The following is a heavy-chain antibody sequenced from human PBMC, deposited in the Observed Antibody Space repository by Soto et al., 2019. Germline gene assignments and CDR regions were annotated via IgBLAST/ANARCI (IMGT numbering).Heavy chain of an antibody. CDR3: GNLYGVWEFDF. CDR2: IYWDDDK. Sequence: QITLKESGPTLVKPTQTLTLTCTFSGFSLSTSGVGVGWIRQPPGKALEWLALIYWDDDKRYSPSLKSRLTHNKEHPKNPGGPKMANLDPGDTAPFYFGNLYGVWEFDFWGRGTLVNGSS. V-gene: IGHV2-5*02. CDR1: GFSLSTSGVG. D-gene: IGHD3-16*01. J-gene: IGHJ2*01.